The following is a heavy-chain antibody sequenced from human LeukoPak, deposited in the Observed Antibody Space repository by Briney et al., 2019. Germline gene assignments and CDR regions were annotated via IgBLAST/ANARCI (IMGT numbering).Heavy chain of an antibody. J-gene: IGHJ6*02. CDR1: GFTFSSYS. CDR3: ARVWLPSLVYYGMDV. Sequence: GGSLRLSCAASGFTFSSYSMNWVRQAPGKGLEWVSSISSSSSYIYYADSVKSRFTISRDNAKNSLYLQMNSLRAEDTAVYYCARVWLPSLVYYGMDVWGQGTTVTVSS. CDR2: ISSSSSYI. D-gene: IGHD2-8*02. V-gene: IGHV3-21*01.